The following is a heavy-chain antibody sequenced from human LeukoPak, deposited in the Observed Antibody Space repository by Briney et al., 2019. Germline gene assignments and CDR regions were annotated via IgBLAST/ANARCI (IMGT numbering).Heavy chain of an antibody. CDR2: ISAYNGNT. Sequence: ASMKVSCKASGYTFTSYGISWVRQAPGQGLEWMGWISAYNGNTNYAQKLQGRVTITTDTSTSTAYMELRSLRSDDTAVYYCARDAQVHVAARPFDYWGQGTLVTVSS. D-gene: IGHD6-6*01. CDR3: ARDAQVHVAARPFDY. V-gene: IGHV1-18*01. CDR1: GYTFTSYG. J-gene: IGHJ4*02.